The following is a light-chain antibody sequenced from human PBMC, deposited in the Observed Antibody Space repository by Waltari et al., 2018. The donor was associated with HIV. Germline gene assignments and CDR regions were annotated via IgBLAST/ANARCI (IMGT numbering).Light chain of an antibody. Sequence: QSALTQPASVSGFLGQSINISCPGISTDSRFYQYVSWYQQYPGKIPRLIIFDINNRSSGVSDHFSGSRSGNSASLTFSGLQSGDEAHYYCASNRLDYTLIFGGGTKLTVL. V-gene: IGLV2-14*03. CDR1: STDSRFYQY. CDR3: ASNRLDYTLI. J-gene: IGLJ2*01. CDR2: DIN.